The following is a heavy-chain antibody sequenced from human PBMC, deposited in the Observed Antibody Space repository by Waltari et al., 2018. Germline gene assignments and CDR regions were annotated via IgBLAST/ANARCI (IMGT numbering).Heavy chain of an antibody. CDR2: IQRTPDGGKA. J-gene: IGHJ4*02. CDR1: GFTFSNFW. V-gene: IGHV3-15*01. D-gene: IGHD5-12*01. CDR3: AMSSKVGTYDY. Sequence: EVQLVESGGGLVEPGGSLRVSCAASGFTFSNFWMSWVRQAPGKGLEGVGKIQRTPDGGKAGYAASVKGKFTISRDDSKNTLYLQMDSPRIEDTAIYYCAMSSKVGTYDYWGQGTLVTVSS.